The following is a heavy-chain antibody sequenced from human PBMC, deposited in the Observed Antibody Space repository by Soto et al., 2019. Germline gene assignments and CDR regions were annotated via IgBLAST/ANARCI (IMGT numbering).Heavy chain of an antibody. V-gene: IGHV4-59*01. CDR1: GGSISSYY. Sequence: QVQLQESGPGLVKPSETLSLTCTVSGGSISSYYWSWIRQPPGKGLEWIGYIYYSGSTNYNPSLKRRVTISVDTSRNQFSLRLSSVPAADTAVYYCARGGGKAAAGTSWGQGTLVTVSS. CDR2: IYYSGST. D-gene: IGHD6-13*01. CDR3: ARGGGKAAAGTS. J-gene: IGHJ4*02.